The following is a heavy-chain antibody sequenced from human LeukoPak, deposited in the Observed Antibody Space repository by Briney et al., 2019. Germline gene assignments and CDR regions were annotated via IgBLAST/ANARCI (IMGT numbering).Heavy chain of an antibody. D-gene: IGHD5-18*01. CDR2: ISSSGGTI. Sequence: GGSLRLSCAASGFTFSDYYMGWIRQAPGKGLEWVSYISSSGGTIYYADSVKGRFTISRDNAKNSLYLQMNSLRAEDTAVYYCARYGYYADYWGQGTLVTVSS. CDR3: ARYGYYADY. J-gene: IGHJ4*02. CDR1: GFTFSDYY. V-gene: IGHV3-11*04.